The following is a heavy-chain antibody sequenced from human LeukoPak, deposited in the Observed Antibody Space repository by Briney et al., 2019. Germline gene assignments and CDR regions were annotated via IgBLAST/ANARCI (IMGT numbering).Heavy chain of an antibody. V-gene: IGHV4-59*12. Sequence: PSETLFLTCTVSGGSISSYYWSWIRQPPGKGLEWIGHIYYSGSTNYNPSLKSRVTISVDTSKNQFSLKLSSVTAADTAVYYCAREWDNWNAGAFDIWGQGTMVTVSS. J-gene: IGHJ3*02. CDR2: IYYSGST. CDR3: AREWDNWNAGAFDI. CDR1: GGSISSYY. D-gene: IGHD1-20*01.